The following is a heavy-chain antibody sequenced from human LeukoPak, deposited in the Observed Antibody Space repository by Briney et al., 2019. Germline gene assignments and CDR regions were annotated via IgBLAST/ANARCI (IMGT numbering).Heavy chain of an antibody. D-gene: IGHD3-3*01. CDR3: ARDHAFSYYYYYMDV. J-gene: IGHJ6*03. CDR2: IGTAGDT. V-gene: IGHV3-13*01. CDR1: GFTFSSYD. Sequence: PGGSLRLSCAASGFTFSSYDMHWVRQATGKGLEWVSAIGTAGDTYYPGSVKGRFTISRENAKNSLYLQMNSLRAGDTAVYYCARDHAFSYYYYYMDVWGKGTTVTVSS.